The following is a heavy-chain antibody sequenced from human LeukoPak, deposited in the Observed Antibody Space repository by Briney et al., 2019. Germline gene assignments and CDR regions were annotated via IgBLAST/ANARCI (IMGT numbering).Heavy chain of an antibody. D-gene: IGHD3-22*01. V-gene: IGHV4-39*01. CDR3: ARHANNYYDSSGYYKN. Sequence: SSQTLSLTCIVSGGSISSTTYYWGWIRQPPGKGLEWIGSIYYSGSTWYNPSLKSRVTVSADTSKNQFSLKLSSVTAADTAVYYCARHANNYYDSSGYYKNWGQGTLVTVSS. J-gene: IGHJ4*02. CDR2: IYYSGST. CDR1: GGSISSTTYY.